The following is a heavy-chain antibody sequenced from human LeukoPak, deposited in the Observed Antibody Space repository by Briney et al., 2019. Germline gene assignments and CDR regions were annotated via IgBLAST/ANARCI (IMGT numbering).Heavy chain of an antibody. D-gene: IGHD6-13*01. Sequence: ASVKVSCKASGYTFTSYYMHWVRQAPGQGLEWMGIINPSGGSTSYAQKFQGRVTMTRDTSISTAYMELSRLRSDDTAVYYCARGELLDWYSSSPSFDYWGQGTLVTVSS. CDR2: INPSGGST. V-gene: IGHV1-46*01. CDR3: ARGELLDWYSSSPSFDY. J-gene: IGHJ4*02. CDR1: GYTFTSYY.